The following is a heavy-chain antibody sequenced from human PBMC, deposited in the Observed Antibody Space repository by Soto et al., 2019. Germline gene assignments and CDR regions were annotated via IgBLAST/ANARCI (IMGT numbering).Heavy chain of an antibody. CDR3: GGGFRGYSSSWYVPWFDP. J-gene: IGHJ5*02. CDR1: GFTVSSNY. CDR2: IYSGGST. Sequence: EVQLVESGGGLIQPGGSLRLSCAASGFTVSSNYMSWVRQAPGKGLEWVSVIYSGGSTYYADSVKGRFTISRDNSKNALYFKRNGQGAEDTAVYYGGGGFRGYSSSWYVPWFDPWGQGTLVTVSS. D-gene: IGHD6-13*01. V-gene: IGHV3-53*01.